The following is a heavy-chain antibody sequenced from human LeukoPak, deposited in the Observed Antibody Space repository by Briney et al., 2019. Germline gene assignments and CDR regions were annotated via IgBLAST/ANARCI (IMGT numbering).Heavy chain of an antibody. CDR1: GFTFTTYS. Sequence: GGSLRLSCAASGFTFTTYSMTWVRQAPGKGLEWVSIISSGSSAIFSADALKGRFTISRDDAKNLLYLDMNSLRAEGTAVYYCARGHTAVTRHFDFWGQGTLVTVSS. J-gene: IGHJ4*02. D-gene: IGHD4-17*01. V-gene: IGHV3-21*01. CDR3: ARGHTAVTRHFDF. CDR2: ISSGSSAI.